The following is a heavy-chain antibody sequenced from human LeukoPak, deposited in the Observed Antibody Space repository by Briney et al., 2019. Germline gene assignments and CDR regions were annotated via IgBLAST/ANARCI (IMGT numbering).Heavy chain of an antibody. CDR2: IDPSDSYT. J-gene: IGHJ4*02. CDR3: ARPSVDGSGSYPY. D-gene: IGHD3-10*01. CDR1: GSRFTSYW. Sequence: GASLKISCKSSGSRFTSYWISWVRQMPGKGLEWMGRIDPSDSYTNYSPSFQGHVTISADKSISTAYLQWSSLKASDTAMFYCARPSVDGSGSYPYWGQGTLVTVSS. V-gene: IGHV5-10-1*01.